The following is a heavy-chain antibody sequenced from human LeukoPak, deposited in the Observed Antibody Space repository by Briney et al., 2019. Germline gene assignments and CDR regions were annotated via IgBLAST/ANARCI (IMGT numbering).Heavy chain of an antibody. J-gene: IGHJ4*02. V-gene: IGHV3-30-3*01. CDR2: ISYDGSNK. D-gene: IGHD6-13*01. Sequence: GGSLRLSCAASGFTFSSYAMHWVRQAPGKGLEGVAVISYDGSNKYYADSVKGRFTISRDNSKNTLYLQMNSLRAEDTAVYYCARDGGYSSSWYYFDYWGQGTLVTVSS. CDR1: GFTFSSYA. CDR3: ARDGGYSSSWYYFDY.